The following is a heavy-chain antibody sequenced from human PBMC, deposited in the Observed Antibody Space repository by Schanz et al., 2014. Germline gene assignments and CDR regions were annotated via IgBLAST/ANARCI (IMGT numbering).Heavy chain of an antibody. Sequence: EVHLLESGGGLVEPGGSLRLSCATSGFSLDIFAVSWVRQAPGKGLEWLGRIKSKTDGETTDYAAPVKGRFSISRDDSQSTLYLQMNSLKIEDTAVYYCATASSPVREAGAGSSFHLWGQGTLVTVSS. CDR1: GFSLDIFA. V-gene: IGHV3-15*01. D-gene: IGHD6-13*01. CDR2: IKSKTDGETT. J-gene: IGHJ5*02. CDR3: ATASSPVREAGAGSSFHL.